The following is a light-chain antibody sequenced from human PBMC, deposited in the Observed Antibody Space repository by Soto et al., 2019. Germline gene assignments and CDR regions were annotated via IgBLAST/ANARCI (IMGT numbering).Light chain of an antibody. V-gene: IGKV1-5*03. CDR1: QSISSW. CDR2: KAS. Sequence: DIQMTQSPSTLSASVGDRVTINCRASQSISSWLAWYQQKPGKAPKLLIYKASSLESGVPSRFSGSGSGTEFTLTISSLQPDDFATYYCQQYNSYSPTTFGQGTKVDIK. CDR3: QQYNSYSPTT. J-gene: IGKJ1*01.